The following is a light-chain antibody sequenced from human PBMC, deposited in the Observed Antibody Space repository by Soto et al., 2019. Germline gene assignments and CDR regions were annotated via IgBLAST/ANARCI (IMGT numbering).Light chain of an antibody. J-gene: IGLJ2*01. V-gene: IGLV2-14*01. CDR2: DVN. CDR1: SSDVGAYNY. Sequence: LTQPASVSGSPGQSITISCTGTSSDVGAYNYVSWYQQHPGKAPKLMIYDVNIRPSGVSNRFSGSKSGNTASLTISGLQAEDEADYYCTSWTTSTTMKFGGGTK. CDR3: TSWTTSTTMK.